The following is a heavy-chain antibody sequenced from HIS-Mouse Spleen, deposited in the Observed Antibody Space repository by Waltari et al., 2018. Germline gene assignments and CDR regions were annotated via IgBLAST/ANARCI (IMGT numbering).Heavy chain of an antibody. CDR2: ISYDGSNK. CDR3: ARDLDY. V-gene: IGHV3-30*04. Sequence: QVQLVESGGGVVQPGRSLRLSCAASGFTFRRYAMHWVRQAPGKGLEWVAVISYDGSNKYYADSVKGRFTISRDNSKNTLYLQMNSLRAEDTAVYYCARDLDYWGQGTLVTVSS. J-gene: IGHJ4*02. CDR1: GFTFRRYA.